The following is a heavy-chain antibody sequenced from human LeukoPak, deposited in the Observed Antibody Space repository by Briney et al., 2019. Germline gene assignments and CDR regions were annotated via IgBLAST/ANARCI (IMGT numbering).Heavy chain of an antibody. D-gene: IGHD5-24*01. CDR3: ARGGTFLRGGYKSSAYYYYYMDV. CDR2: IIPIFGTA. CDR1: GGTFSSYA. J-gene: IGHJ6*03. V-gene: IGHV1-69*13. Sequence: SVKVSCKASGGTFSSYAISWVRQAPGQGLEWMGGIIPIFGTANYAQKFQGRVTITADESTSTAYMELSSLRSEDTAVYYCARGGTFLRGGYKSSAYYYYYMDVWGKGTTVTISS.